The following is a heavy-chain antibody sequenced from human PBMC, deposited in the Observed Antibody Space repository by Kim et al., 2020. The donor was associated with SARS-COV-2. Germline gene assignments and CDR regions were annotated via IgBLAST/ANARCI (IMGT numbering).Heavy chain of an antibody. CDR2: ISSSSSYI. Sequence: GGSLRLSCAASGFTFSSYSMNWVRQAPGKGLEWVSSISSSSSYIYYADSVKGRFTISRDNAKNSLYLQMNSLRAEDTAVYYCARAHGDYEGYYYYYYGMDVWGQGTTVTVSS. J-gene: IGHJ6*02. CDR3: ARAHGDYEGYYYYYYGMDV. D-gene: IGHD4-17*01. CDR1: GFTFSSYS. V-gene: IGHV3-21*01.